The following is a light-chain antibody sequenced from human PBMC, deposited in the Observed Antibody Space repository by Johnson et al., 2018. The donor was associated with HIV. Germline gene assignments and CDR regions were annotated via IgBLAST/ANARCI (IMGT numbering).Light chain of an antibody. V-gene: IGLV1-51*01. CDR3: GTWGGV. CDR2: DNN. J-gene: IGLJ1*01. Sequence: QSVLTQPPSMSAAPGQRVTISCSVSSSNIGNNYVSWYQQVPGAAPKLLIYDNNKRPSGIPDRFSGSKSGTSATLGITGLQTGGEADYYCGTWGGVFGTGTKVTVL. CDR1: SSNIGNNY.